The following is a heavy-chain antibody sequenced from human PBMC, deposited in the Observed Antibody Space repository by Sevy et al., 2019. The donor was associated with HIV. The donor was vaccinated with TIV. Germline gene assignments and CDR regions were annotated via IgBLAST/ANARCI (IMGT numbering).Heavy chain of an antibody. CDR3: ARGDYGDYTDAFDI. V-gene: IGHV3-48*03. D-gene: IGHD4-17*01. CDR1: GFTFSSYE. Sequence: GGSLRLSCAASGFTFSSYEMNWVRQAPGKGLEWVSYISSSGSTIYYADSVKGRFTISRDNAKNSLYLQMNSLSAEDTAVYYCARGDYGDYTDAFDIWGQGTMVTVSS. J-gene: IGHJ3*02. CDR2: ISSSGSTI.